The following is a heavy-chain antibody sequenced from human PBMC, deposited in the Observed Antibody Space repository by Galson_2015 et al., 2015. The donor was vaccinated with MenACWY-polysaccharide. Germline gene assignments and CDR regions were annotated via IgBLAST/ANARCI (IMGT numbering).Heavy chain of an antibody. Sequence: SLRLSCAASGFTFSSCWVSWVCQPPGKGLEWVSSVGGSGDGRYYADSVKGRFTISRDNSKSTLFLEMNSLRVEDTAIYYCAKDAIAGIVRTPLRIPLQRWGQGTLVAVSS. CDR2: VGGSGDGR. CDR3: AKDAIAGIVRTPLRIPLQR. V-gene: IGHV3-23*01. J-gene: IGHJ1*01. CDR1: GFTFSSCW. D-gene: IGHD6-13*01.